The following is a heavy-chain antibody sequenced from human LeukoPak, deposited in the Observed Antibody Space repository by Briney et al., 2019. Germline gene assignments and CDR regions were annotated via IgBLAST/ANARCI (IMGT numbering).Heavy chain of an antibody. CDR2: LLYSGST. CDR3: ARGAYSNYLSVGY. Sequence: SETLSLTCAISGGSIPSYYWSWIRETPGKGLEWIGYLLYSGSTNYNPSLKSRVTMSIDTSKNQFSLKLRSVTAADTAVYYCARGAYSNYLSVGYWGQGILVTASS. V-gene: IGHV4-59*01. CDR1: GGSIPSYY. J-gene: IGHJ4*02. D-gene: IGHD4-11*01.